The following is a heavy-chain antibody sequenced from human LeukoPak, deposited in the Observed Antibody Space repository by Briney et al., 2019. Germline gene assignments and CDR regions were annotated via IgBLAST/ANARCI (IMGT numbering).Heavy chain of an antibody. D-gene: IGHD1-14*01. CDR1: GGSISSGGYS. CDR2: IYHSGST. Sequence: ASQTLSLTCAVSGGSISSGGYSWSWIRQPPGKGLEWIGYIYHSGSTYYNPSLKSRVTISVDRSKNQFSLKLSSVTAADTAVYYCARGGITGFDPWGQGTLVTVSS. J-gene: IGHJ5*02. CDR3: ARGGITGFDP. V-gene: IGHV4-30-2*01.